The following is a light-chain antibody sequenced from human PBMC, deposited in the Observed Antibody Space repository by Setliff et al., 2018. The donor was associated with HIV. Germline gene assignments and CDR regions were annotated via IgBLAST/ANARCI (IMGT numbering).Light chain of an antibody. Sequence: ALTQPASVSGSPGQSITISCTGTSSDIGRYNLVSWYQQYPGKAPKLMIYQATKRPSGVSNRFSGSKSGNTASLTISGLQAEDEADYYCCSNTGSNTYVFGSGTKVTAL. CDR1: SSDIGRYNL. J-gene: IGLJ1*01. CDR2: QAT. CDR3: CSNTGSNTYV. V-gene: IGLV2-23*01.